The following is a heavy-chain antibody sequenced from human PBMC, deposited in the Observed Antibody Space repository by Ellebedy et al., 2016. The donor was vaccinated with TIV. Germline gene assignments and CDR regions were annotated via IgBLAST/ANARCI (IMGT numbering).Heavy chain of an antibody. V-gene: IGHV4-59*01. CDR1: GGSISTFY. CDR3: AKTSGNCYSPRCGLDV. J-gene: IGHJ6*02. Sequence: SETLSLXCTVSGGSISTFYWSWIRQSPGKGLEYIGYIFYTGSTNYNPSLKSRVTMSVDASKNQFSLKLSSVTAADTAVYYCAKTSGNCYSPRCGLDVWGQGTTVTVSS. D-gene: IGHD2-21*02. CDR2: IFYTGST.